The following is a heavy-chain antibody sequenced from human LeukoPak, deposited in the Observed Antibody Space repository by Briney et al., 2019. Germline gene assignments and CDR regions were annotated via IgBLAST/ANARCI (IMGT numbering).Heavy chain of an antibody. Sequence: GSLRLSCAASGFTFSSYSMNWVRQPPGKGLEWIGEINRGGSTNYNPSLKSRVSISADPSKKQFSLRLNSVTAADTAVYYCARGRGTGSYYGYWGQGTLVTVSS. CDR3: ARGRGTGSYYGY. J-gene: IGHJ4*03. CDR2: INRGGST. V-gene: IGHV4-34*01. CDR1: GFTFSSYS. D-gene: IGHD3/OR15-3a*01.